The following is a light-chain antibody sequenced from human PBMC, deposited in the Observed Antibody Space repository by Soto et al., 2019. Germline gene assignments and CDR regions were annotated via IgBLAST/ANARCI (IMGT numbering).Light chain of an antibody. Sequence: IQMTQSPSTLSASVGDRVIITCRASQSVSSWLAWYQHKPGKAPNLLIYKASRLARGVPSRFSGSGSGTEFTLTISSLQPDDFATYYCQQHRSYPVTFGQGTRLEIK. CDR1: QSVSSW. J-gene: IGKJ5*01. V-gene: IGKV1-5*03. CDR3: QQHRSYPVT. CDR2: KAS.